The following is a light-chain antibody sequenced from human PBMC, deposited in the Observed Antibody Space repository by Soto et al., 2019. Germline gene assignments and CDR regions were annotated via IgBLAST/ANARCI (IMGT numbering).Light chain of an antibody. Sequence: QSALTQPASVSGSPGKSITISCTGTSSDVGGYNYVSWYQQHPGKAPKLMIYEVSNRPSGVSNRFSGSKSGNTASLTISGIQAEDEADYYCSSYTSSSTRGFGTGTKVTVL. J-gene: IGLJ1*01. CDR1: SSDVGGYNY. CDR2: EVS. CDR3: SSYTSSSTRG. V-gene: IGLV2-14*01.